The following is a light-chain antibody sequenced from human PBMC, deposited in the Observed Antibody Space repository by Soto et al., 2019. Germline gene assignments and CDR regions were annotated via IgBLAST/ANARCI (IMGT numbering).Light chain of an antibody. CDR2: AAS. Sequence: DIQLTQSPSFLSASVGDRVTITCRASQGISSYLAWYQQKPGKAPKLLIYAASTLQSGVPSRFSGSGSGTAFTLTMSSLQPEGFAAYYCQHLDSYSTFGQGTRLEIK. CDR1: QGISSY. V-gene: IGKV1-9*01. J-gene: IGKJ5*01. CDR3: QHLDSYST.